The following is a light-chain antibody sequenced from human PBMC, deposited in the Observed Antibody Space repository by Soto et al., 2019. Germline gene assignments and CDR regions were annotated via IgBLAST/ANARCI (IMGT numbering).Light chain of an antibody. CDR1: QSMNDW. CDR3: LRYNAFSQT. J-gene: IGKJ1*01. CDR2: DAS. V-gene: IGKV1-5*01. Sequence: DIQMTQSPSTLSASVGDGVTITCRASQSMNDWLAWYQQKPGKAPKVLIYDASSLQSGVPSRFSGSGSGTEFTLTIDSLQSDDVAIYYCLRYNAFSQTFGQGTKVEI.